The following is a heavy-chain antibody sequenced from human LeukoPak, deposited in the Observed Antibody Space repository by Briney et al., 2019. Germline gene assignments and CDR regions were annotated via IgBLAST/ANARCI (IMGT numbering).Heavy chain of an antibody. CDR1: GGSISSSSYY. V-gene: IGHV4-39*01. CDR2: IYYSGST. CDR3: ARKITMITGRWFDP. J-gene: IGHJ5*02. Sequence: SETLSLTCTVSGGSISSSSYYWGWIRQPPGKGLEWIGSIYYSGSTYYNPSLKSRVTISVDTSKNQFSLKLSSVTAADTAVYYCARKITMITGRWFDPWGQGTLVTVSS. D-gene: IGHD3-22*01.